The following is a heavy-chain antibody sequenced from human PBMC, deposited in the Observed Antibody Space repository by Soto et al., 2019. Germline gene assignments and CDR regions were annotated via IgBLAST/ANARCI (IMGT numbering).Heavy chain of an antibody. CDR1: GGSISSYY. V-gene: IGHV4-59*12. Sequence: SETLSRTCTVSGGSISSYYWSWIRQPPGKGLEWIGYIYYSGSTNYNPSLKSRVTISVDTSKNQFSLKLSSVTAADTAVYYCASIYDSSGYYYGNNWFYPWGQETLVTVSS. D-gene: IGHD3-22*01. CDR3: ASIYDSSGYYYGNNWFYP. J-gene: IGHJ5*02. CDR2: IYYSGST.